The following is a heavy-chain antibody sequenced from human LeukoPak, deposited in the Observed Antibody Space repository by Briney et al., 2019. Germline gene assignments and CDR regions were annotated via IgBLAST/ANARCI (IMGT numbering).Heavy chain of an antibody. CDR2: IYYSGST. D-gene: IGHD5-24*01. V-gene: IGHV4-39*01. CDR1: GGSISSSSYY. J-gene: IGHJ3*02. CDR3: ARHHWSKMGI. Sequence: SETLSLTCTVSGGSISSSSYYWGWIRQPPGKGLEWIGSIYYSGSTYYNPSLKSRVTISVDTSKNQFSLKLSSVTAADTAVYYCARHHWSKMGIWGQGTMVTVSS.